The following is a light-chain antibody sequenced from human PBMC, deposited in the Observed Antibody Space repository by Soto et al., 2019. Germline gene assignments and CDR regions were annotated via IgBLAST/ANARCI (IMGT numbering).Light chain of an antibody. J-gene: IGLJ2*01. Sequence: QSALTQPRSVSGSPGQSVTISCTGTSSDVGGSNFVSWYQQHPGKAPKFMIYDVSKRPSGVPDRFSGSRSGNTASLTISGLQAEDEADYSCCSYAGSSVVFGGGTQLTVL. V-gene: IGLV2-11*01. CDR3: CSYAGSSVV. CDR2: DVS. CDR1: SSDVGGSNF.